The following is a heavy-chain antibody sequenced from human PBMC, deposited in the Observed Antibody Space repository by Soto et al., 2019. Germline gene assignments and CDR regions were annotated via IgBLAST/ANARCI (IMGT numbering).Heavy chain of an antibody. Sequence: QLQLQESGPGLVKPSETLSLTCTVSGGSISSSSYYWGWIRQPPGKGLEWIGSIYYSGSTYYNPSLKSRVTISVDTSKNQFSLKLSSVTAADTAVYYCARRESRYGMDVWGQGTTVTVSS. V-gene: IGHV4-39*01. J-gene: IGHJ6*02. CDR2: IYYSGST. CDR3: ARRESRYGMDV. D-gene: IGHD6-25*01. CDR1: GGSISSSSYY.